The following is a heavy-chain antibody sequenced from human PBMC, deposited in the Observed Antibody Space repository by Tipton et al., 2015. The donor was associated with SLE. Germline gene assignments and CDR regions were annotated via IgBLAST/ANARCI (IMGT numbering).Heavy chain of an antibody. CDR3: VGSGTKDY. D-gene: IGHD6-19*01. CDR1: GGSISSGSYY. V-gene: IGHV4-39*07. Sequence: TLSLTCTVSGGSISSGSYYWGWIRQPPGKGLEWIGSIYYSGSTYYNPSLKSRVTISVDTSKNQFSLKLSSVTAADTAVYYCVGSGTKDYWGQGTLVTVSS. J-gene: IGHJ4*02. CDR2: IYYSGST.